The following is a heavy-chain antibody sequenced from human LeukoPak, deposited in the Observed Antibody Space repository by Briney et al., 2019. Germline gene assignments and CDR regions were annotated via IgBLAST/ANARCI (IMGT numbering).Heavy chain of an antibody. CDR3: AGEYCSGGSCRQGFDY. CDR2: INPNSGDT. D-gene: IGHD2-15*01. CDR1: GYTXTGYY. J-gene: IGHJ4*02. Sequence: ASVKVSCKASGYTXTGYYMHWVRQAPGQGLEWMGWINPNSGDTNHAQNFQGRVTLTRDTSISTAYMELSSLRSDDSAVYYCAGEYCSGGSCRQGFDYWGQGTLVTVSS. V-gene: IGHV1-2*02.